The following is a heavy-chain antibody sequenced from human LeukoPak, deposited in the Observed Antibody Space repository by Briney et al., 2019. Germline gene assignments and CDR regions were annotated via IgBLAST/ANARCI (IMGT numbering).Heavy chain of an antibody. CDR1: GFTFSDYS. Sequence: GGSLRLSCAASGFTFSDYSMNWVRQAPGKGLEWVANIKQDGSEKYYVDSVKGRFTISRDNAKNSLYLQMNSLRAEDTAVYYCARVRDPRQYYYDNSGYRNAFDIWGQGTMVTVSS. CDR3: ARVRDPRQYYYDNSGYRNAFDI. J-gene: IGHJ3*02. V-gene: IGHV3-7*01. CDR2: IKQDGSEK. D-gene: IGHD3-22*01.